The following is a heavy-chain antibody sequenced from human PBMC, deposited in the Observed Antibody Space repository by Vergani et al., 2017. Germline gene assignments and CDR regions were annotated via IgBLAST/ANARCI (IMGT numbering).Heavy chain of an antibody. Sequence: QVQLVQSGAEVKKPGSSVKVSCKASGGTFSSYTISWVRQAPGQGLEWMGRIIPILGIANYAQKLQGRVTMTTDTSTSTAYMELRSLRSDDTAVYYCARDDEGGPAAGPFDPWGQGTLVTVSS. CDR1: GGTFSSYT. V-gene: IGHV1-69*08. J-gene: IGHJ5*02. CDR2: IIPILGIA. D-gene: IGHD2-2*01. CDR3: ARDDEGGPAAGPFDP.